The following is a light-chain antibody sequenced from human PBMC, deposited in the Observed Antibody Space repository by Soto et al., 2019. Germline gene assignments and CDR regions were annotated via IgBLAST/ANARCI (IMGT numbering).Light chain of an antibody. Sequence: DIQMTQSPSTVSAYVGDSVTITCRASQSITTWLAWYQQRPGKAPKLLIYDVSSLQSGVPSRFSGSGSGTEITPTISSLQPDDFSTYYCQPHQMYPPWTFGQGTKVEIK. V-gene: IGKV1-5*01. CDR1: QSITTW. CDR3: QPHQMYPPWT. CDR2: DVS. J-gene: IGKJ1*01.